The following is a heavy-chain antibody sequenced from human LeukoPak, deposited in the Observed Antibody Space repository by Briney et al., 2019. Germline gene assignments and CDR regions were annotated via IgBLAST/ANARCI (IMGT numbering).Heavy chain of an antibody. Sequence: ASVKVSCKASGYTFTSYYMHWVRQAPGQGLEWMGIINPSGGSTSYAQKFQGRVTMTRDTSTSTVYMELSSLRSEDTAVYYCARDQRRYYDSSGYLDYWGQETLVTVSS. CDR2: INPSGGST. CDR1: GYTFTSYY. CDR3: ARDQRRYYDSSGYLDY. J-gene: IGHJ4*02. D-gene: IGHD3-22*01. V-gene: IGHV1-46*01.